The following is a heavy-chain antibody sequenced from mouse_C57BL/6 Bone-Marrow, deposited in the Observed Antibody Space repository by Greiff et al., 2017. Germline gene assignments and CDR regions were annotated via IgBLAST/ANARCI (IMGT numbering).Heavy chain of an antibody. J-gene: IGHJ1*03. CDR3: ARLEFDGSSGDWYFDV. CDR2: IYPRDGST. V-gene: IGHV1-85*01. D-gene: IGHD1-1*01. Sequence: VQLKQSGPELVKPGASVKLSCKASGYTFTSYDINWVKQRPGQGLEWIGWIYPRDGSTKYTEKLKGKATLTVDTSSSTAYMELHSLTSADSAVYFCARLEFDGSSGDWYFDVWGTGTTVTVSS. CDR1: GYTFTSYD.